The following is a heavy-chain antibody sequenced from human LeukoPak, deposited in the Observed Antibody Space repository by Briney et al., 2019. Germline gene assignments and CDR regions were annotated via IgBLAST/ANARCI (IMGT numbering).Heavy chain of an antibody. J-gene: IGHJ6*03. Sequence: GGSLRLSCGVSGFTFSSYWMSWVRQAPGKGLEWVANIKQDGSEKYYVDSVKGRFTISRDNAKNSLYLQMNSLRAEDTAVYYCARDFYDFWSGPGDYMDVWGKGTTVTVSS. D-gene: IGHD3-3*01. V-gene: IGHV3-7*01. CDR2: IKQDGSEK. CDR1: GFTFSSYW. CDR3: ARDFYDFWSGPGDYMDV.